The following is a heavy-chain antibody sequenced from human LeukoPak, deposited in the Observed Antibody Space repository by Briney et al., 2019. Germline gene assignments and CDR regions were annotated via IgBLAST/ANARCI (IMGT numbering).Heavy chain of an antibody. CDR1: GGTFSSYA. D-gene: IGHD3-22*01. CDR2: IIPIFGTA. CDR3: ARAGYYDSSSELRVDY. V-gene: IGHV1-69*06. J-gene: IGHJ4*02. Sequence: SVKVSCKASGGTFSSYAISWVRQAPGQGLEWMGRIIPIFGTANYAQKFRGRVTITADKSTSTAYMELSSLRSEDTAVYYCARAGYYDSSSELRVDYWGQGTLVTVSS.